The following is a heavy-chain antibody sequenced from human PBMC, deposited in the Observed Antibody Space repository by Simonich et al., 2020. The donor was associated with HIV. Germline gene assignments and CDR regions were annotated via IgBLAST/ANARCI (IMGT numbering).Heavy chain of an antibody. V-gene: IGHV1-8*03. CDR2: MNPNSGST. J-gene: IGHJ3*02. Sequence: SGAEVKKPGASVKVSCKASGYTFTSYHINWVRQATGQGLEWMGWMNPNSGSTGFAQKFQGRVTITRNTSVSTAYMELSSLRSEDTAVFFCARGGPGSTWYDAFDIWGQGTMVTVSS. D-gene: IGHD6-13*01. CDR3: ARGGPGSTWYDAFDI. CDR1: GYTFTSYH.